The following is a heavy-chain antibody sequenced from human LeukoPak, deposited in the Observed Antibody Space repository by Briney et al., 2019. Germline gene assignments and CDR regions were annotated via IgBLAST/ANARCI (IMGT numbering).Heavy chain of an antibody. CDR1: GFTFSGYW. CDR2: IYSDGSST. J-gene: IGHJ1*01. D-gene: IGHD5/OR15-5a*01. V-gene: IGHV3-74*01. CDR3: IRGGSTYFQH. Sequence: PGGSLSLSCAASGFTFSGYWMQCVCQAPGKGLVWVSRIYSDGSSTNYADSVKGRFTSSRDNAKNTLFLQMNSLRAEDTAVYYCIRGGSTYFQHWGQGTLVTVSS.